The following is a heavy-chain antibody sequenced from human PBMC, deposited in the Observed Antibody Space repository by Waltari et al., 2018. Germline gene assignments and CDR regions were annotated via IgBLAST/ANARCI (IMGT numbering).Heavy chain of an antibody. CDR1: GVSITSTRHY. D-gene: IGHD5-12*01. Sequence: QLQLQESGPRLVRPSETLSLICRVSGVSITSTRHYWAWILQSPGQGLEWIGTVSYSGTTYISPSLKSRVSVSRDTSKNQVSLILGSVTAADMAVYYCATYIGASVGTAAFDVWGQGTMVTVSS. V-gene: IGHV4-39*01. CDR2: VSYSGTT. J-gene: IGHJ3*01. CDR3: ATYIGASVGTAAFDV.